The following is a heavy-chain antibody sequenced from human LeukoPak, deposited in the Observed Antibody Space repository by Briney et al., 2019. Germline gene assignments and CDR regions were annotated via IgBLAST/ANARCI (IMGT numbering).Heavy chain of an antibody. V-gene: IGHV1-2*06. CDR3: ATGAPVVTACDY. D-gene: IGHD2-21*02. Sequence: GASVKVSCKASGYTFTGYYTHWVRQAPGQGLEWMGRINPNSGGTNYAQKFQGRVTMTRDTSISTAYMELSRLRSDDTAVYYCATGAPVVTACDYWGQGTLVTVSS. CDR1: GYTFTGYY. J-gene: IGHJ4*02. CDR2: INPNSGGT.